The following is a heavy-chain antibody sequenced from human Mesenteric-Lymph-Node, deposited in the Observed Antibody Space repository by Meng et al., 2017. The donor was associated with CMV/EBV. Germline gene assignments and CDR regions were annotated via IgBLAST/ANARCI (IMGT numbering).Heavy chain of an antibody. CDR1: GGSISSRNW. J-gene: IGHJ4*02. Sequence: GQRGGAGPGRGNPAGTLSLTCVVSGGSISSRNWGSWGRQPPGKGLEWIGEIYHSGSTNYNPSLKSRVTISVDKSKNQFSLKLSSVTAADTAVYYCASFPPPGKQWLVTDYWGQGTLVTVSS. CDR3: ASFPPPGKQWLVTDY. D-gene: IGHD6-19*01. V-gene: IGHV4-4*02. CDR2: IYHSGST.